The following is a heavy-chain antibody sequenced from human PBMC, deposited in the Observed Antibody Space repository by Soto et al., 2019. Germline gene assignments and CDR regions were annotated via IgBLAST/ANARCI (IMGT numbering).Heavy chain of an antibody. CDR1: GFTFSGSY. J-gene: IGHJ4*02. CDR2: SSSTSSFT. D-gene: IGHD5-12*01. Sequence: QVQLVESGGGLVKPGGSLRLSCVASGFTFSGSYMSWVRQAPGKGLEWVSYSSSTSSFTDYAESVKGRFIISRDNAKNSLFLQMNSLRAEDTALYYCARRDGYNYFDFWGQGTLVSVSS. V-gene: IGHV3-11*06. CDR3: ARRDGYNYFDF.